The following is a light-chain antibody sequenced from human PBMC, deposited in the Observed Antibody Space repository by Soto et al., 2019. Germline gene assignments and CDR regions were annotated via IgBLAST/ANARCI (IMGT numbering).Light chain of an antibody. CDR1: QSVSSSY. CDR2: GAS. J-gene: IGKJ1*01. CDR3: QQYGSSSWT. Sequence: EIVLTQSPGTLSLSPGEIATLSCRSSQSVSSSYLAWYQQKPGQAPRLLIYGASSRATGIPDRFSGSGSGTDFTLTISRLEPEDFAVYYCQQYGSSSWTFGQGTKV. V-gene: IGKV3-20*01.